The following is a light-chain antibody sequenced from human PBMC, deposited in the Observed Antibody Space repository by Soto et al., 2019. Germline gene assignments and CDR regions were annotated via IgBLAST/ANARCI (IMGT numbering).Light chain of an antibody. CDR2: NNN. CDR1: SSNIGSNT. J-gene: IGLJ2*01. Sequence: QLVLTQPPSASGTPGQRVTLSCSGSSSNIGSNTVNWYQLLPGTAPQLLIFNNNQRPSGVPDRFSGSKSGTSASLAISGLQSEDEAAYYCAAWDDSLNGQVVFGGGTKLTVL. V-gene: IGLV1-44*01. CDR3: AAWDDSLNGQVV.